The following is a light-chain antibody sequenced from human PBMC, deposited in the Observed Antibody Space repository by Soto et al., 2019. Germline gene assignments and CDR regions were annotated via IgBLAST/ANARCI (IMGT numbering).Light chain of an antibody. CDR2: GAS. Sequence: DIQMTQSPSSLSASVGDRVTITCRASQGINYYLAWYQQKPGKVPKFLIYGASTLQSGVPSRFSGSGSGTDFTLTISGLQPEDVATYYCQKYNSAPFTFCPGTKVDIK. J-gene: IGKJ3*01. V-gene: IGKV1-27*01. CDR1: QGINYY. CDR3: QKYNSAPFT.